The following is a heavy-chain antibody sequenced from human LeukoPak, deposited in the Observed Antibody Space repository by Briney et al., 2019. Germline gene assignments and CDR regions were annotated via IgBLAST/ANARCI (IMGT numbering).Heavy chain of an antibody. CDR2: ISYDGSNK. V-gene: IGHV3-30-3*01. D-gene: IGHD2-21*02. CDR3: ARDRMVTLYYFEY. J-gene: IGHJ4*02. Sequence: GGSLRLSCAASGFTFSTYAMHWVRQAPGKGLEWVAVISYDGSNKYYADSVKGRFTISRDNSKDTLYLQMNSLRAEDTAVYYCARDRMVTLYYFEYWGQGTLVTVSP. CDR1: GFTFSTYA.